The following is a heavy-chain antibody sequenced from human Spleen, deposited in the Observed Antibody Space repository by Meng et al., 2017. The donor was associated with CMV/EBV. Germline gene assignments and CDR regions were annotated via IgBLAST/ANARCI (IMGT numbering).Heavy chain of an antibody. Sequence: QLQLQESGPGLVKPSETLSLTCTVSGASISTSSYYWGWIRQPPGKGLEWIGTIYYSGSTYYNPSLKSRVTMSVDRSKNLFSLNLSSVTAADTAVYHCARALRHNWFDPWGQGTLVTVSS. CDR3: ARALRHNWFDP. J-gene: IGHJ5*02. V-gene: IGHV4-39*07. CDR2: IYYSGST. CDR1: GASISTSSYY.